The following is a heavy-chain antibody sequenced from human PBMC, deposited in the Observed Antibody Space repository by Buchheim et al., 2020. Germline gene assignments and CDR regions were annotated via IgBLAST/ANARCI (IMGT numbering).Heavy chain of an antibody. J-gene: IGHJ6*02. CDR1: GYTFTSYY. CDR2: INPSGGST. Sequence: QVQLVQSGAEVKKPGASLKVSCKASGYTFTSYYMHWVRQAPGQGLEWMGIINPSGGSTSYAQKFQGRVTMTRDTSTTTVYMELSSLRSEDTAVYYCARDQLNDILTGYGEGANYGMDVWGQGTT. D-gene: IGHD3-9*01. V-gene: IGHV1-46*01. CDR3: ARDQLNDILTGYGEGANYGMDV.